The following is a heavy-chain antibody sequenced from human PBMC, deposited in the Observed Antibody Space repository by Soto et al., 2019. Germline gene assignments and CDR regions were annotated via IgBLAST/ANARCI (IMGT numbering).Heavy chain of an antibody. CDR3: ARTVVVVAATRYNWFDP. D-gene: IGHD2-15*01. CDR1: GGSISSGGYY. J-gene: IGHJ5*02. CDR2: IYYSGST. V-gene: IGHV4-31*03. Sequence: QVQLQESGPGLVKPSQTLSLTCTVSGGSISSGGYYWSWIRQHPGKGLEWIGYIYYSGSTYYNPSLKSRVTISVDTSKNQFSLKLSSVTAADTAVYYCARTVVVVAATRYNWFDPWGQGTLVTVSS.